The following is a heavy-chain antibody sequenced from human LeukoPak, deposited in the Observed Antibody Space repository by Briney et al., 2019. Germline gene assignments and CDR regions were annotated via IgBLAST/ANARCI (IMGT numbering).Heavy chain of an antibody. CDR1: GFTFSSYA. CDR3: ARDSSMLRGPLVIYYFDF. J-gene: IGHJ4*02. D-gene: IGHD3-10*01. V-gene: IGHV3-23*01. CDR2: ISGRGDAT. Sequence: PGGSLRLSCAASGFTFSSYAMSWVRQAPGKGLEWVSTISGRGDATYYADSVKGRFTISRDNSKNTLYLQMNSLRVEDTAVYYCARDSSMLRGPLVIYYFDFWGQGTLVTVSS.